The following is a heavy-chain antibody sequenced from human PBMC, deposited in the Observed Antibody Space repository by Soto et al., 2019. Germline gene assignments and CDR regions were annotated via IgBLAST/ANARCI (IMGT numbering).Heavy chain of an antibody. V-gene: IGHV4-34*01. CDR2: INHSGST. D-gene: IGHD2-2*01. Sequence: SETLSLTCAVYGGSFSGYYWSWIRQPPGKGLEWIGEINHSGSTNYNPSLKSRVTISVDTSKNQFSLKLSSVTAADTAVYYCARGVGVVPADIFVRYYGMDVWGQGTTVTVSS. CDR3: ARGVGVVPADIFVRYYGMDV. CDR1: GGSFSGYY. J-gene: IGHJ6*02.